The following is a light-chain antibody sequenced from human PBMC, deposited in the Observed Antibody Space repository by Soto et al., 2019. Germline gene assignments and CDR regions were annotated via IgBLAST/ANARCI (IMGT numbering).Light chain of an antibody. CDR2: GAS. Sequence: EIVMTQSPATLSVSPGERATLSCRASQSVSSNLAWYQQKPGQAPRLLIYGASTRATGIPARFSGSGSGTESTLNISRLQSEDFAVFYCQQYNNWRTFGQVTKVDIX. J-gene: IGKJ1*01. CDR3: QQYNNWRT. CDR1: QSVSSN. V-gene: IGKV3-15*01.